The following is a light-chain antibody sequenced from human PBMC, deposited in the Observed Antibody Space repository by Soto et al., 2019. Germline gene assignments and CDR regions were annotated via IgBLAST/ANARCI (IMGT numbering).Light chain of an antibody. V-gene: IGKV4-1*01. CDR1: QSVLYSSNNKNY. Sequence: DIVMTQSPDSLAVSLGERATINCKSSQSVLYSSNNKNYLAWYQKKPGQPPKLLIYWSSTRESGVPDRFSGSGAGTDFTLTISSLQAEYVAVYYCQQYYCTRKTFGQGTKVEIK. J-gene: IGKJ1*01. CDR3: QQYYCTRKT. CDR2: WSS.